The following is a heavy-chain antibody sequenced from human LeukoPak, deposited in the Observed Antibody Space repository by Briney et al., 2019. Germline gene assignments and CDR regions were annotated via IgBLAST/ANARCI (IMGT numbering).Heavy chain of an antibody. CDR1: EFSVGSNY. Sequence: GGSLRLSCAASEFSVGSNYMTWVRQAPGKGLEWVSYISSSSSAIYYADSVKGRFTISRDNAKNSLYLQMNSLRAEDTAVFYCARDRGGTDDFWSGYYTGYFDYWGQGTLVTVSS. CDR2: ISSSSSAI. D-gene: IGHD3-3*01. V-gene: IGHV3-48*01. CDR3: ARDRGGTDDFWSGYYTGYFDY. J-gene: IGHJ4*02.